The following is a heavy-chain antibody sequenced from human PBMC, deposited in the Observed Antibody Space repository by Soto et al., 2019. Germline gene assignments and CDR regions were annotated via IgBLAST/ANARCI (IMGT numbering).Heavy chain of an antibody. CDR1: GYTSTNYG. Sequence: ASVKVSCKASGYTSTNYGMHWVRQAPGQRLEWMGWINAGSGNTKYSQKFQGRITITRDTSASTVYMELSSLRSEDTAVFYFANDIIVIPGAKGFAYWGQGALVPVSS. V-gene: IGHV1-3*01. CDR2: INAGSGNT. CDR3: ANDIIVIPGAKGFAY. J-gene: IGHJ4*02. D-gene: IGHD2-2*01.